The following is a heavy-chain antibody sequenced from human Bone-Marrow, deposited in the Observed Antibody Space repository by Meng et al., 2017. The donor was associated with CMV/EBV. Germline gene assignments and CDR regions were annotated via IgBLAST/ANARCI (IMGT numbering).Heavy chain of an antibody. Sequence: SETLSLTCTVSGGSISSYYWSWIRQPPGKGLEWIGYIYYSGSTNYNPSLKSRVTISVDTSKNQFSLKLSSVTAADTAVYYCARLWWREYFDYWGQRTLVTVSS. D-gene: IGHD2-21*01. CDR3: ARLWWREYFDY. J-gene: IGHJ4*02. V-gene: IGHV4-59*01. CDR1: GGSISSYY. CDR2: IYYSGST.